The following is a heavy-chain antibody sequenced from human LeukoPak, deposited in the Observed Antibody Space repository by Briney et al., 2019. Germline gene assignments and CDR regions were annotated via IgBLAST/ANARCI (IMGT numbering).Heavy chain of an antibody. J-gene: IGHJ6*03. CDR3: ARGYRYCSSTSCYTSSDYYYYYMDV. D-gene: IGHD2-2*02. V-gene: IGHV1-18*01. CDR2: ISAYNGNT. CDR1: GYTFTSYG. Sequence: ASVKVSCKASGYTFTSYGISWVRQAPGQGLEWMGWISAYNGNTNYAQKLQGRVTMTTDTSTSTAYMELRSLRSDDTAVYYCARGYRYCSSTSCYTSSDYYYYYMDVWGKGTTVTVSS.